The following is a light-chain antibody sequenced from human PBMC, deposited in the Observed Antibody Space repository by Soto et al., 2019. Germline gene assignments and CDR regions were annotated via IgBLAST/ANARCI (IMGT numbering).Light chain of an antibody. V-gene: IGLV2-14*01. CDR1: SSDVGGYKY. CDR3: SSYSSSSTVI. Sequence: QSALTQPASVSGSPGQSITISCTGTSSDVGGYKYVSWYQQHPGKAPKLMIYEVSDRPSGVSNRFSGSKSGNTASLTISGLLTEDEADYYCSSYSSSSTVIFGGGTKVTVL. J-gene: IGLJ2*01. CDR2: EVS.